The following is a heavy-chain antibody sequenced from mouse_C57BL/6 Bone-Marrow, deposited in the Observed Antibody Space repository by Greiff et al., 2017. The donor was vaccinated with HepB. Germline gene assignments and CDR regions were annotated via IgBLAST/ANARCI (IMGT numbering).Heavy chain of an antibody. V-gene: IGHV5-12*01. CDR1: GFTFSDYY. D-gene: IGHD2-5*01. Sequence: EVKLMESGGGLVQPGGSLKLSCAASGFTFSDYYMYWVRQTPEKRLEWVAYISNGGGSTYYPDTVKGRFTISRDNAKNTLYLQMSRLKSEDTAMYYCARKTRTYYSNYDYAMDYWGQGTSVTVSS. CDR2: ISNGGGST. J-gene: IGHJ4*01. CDR3: ARKTRTYYSNYDYAMDY.